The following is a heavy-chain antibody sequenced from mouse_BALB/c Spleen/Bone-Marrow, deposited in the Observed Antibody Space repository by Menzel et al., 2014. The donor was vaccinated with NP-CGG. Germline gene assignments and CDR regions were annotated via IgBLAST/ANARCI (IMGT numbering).Heavy chain of an antibody. V-gene: IGHV1-7*01. CDR3: ARGGYYYGPDYYAMDY. CDR2: ISPSSGYT. D-gene: IGHD1-1*01. J-gene: IGHJ4*01. Sequence: QVQLQQSGADLAKPGASVKMSCKASGYTFTSYWMHWVNQRPGQGLEWIGYISPSSGYTDYNQKFKDKATLTADKSSSTADMQLRSLTSEDAAVYYCARGGYYYGPDYYAMDYWGQGTSVTVSS. CDR1: GYTFTSYW.